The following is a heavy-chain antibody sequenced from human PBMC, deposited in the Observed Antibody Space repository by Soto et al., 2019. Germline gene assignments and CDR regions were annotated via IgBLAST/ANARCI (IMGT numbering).Heavy chain of an antibody. Sequence: EVQLVESGGGLVKPGGSLRLSCAASGFTFSNAWMSWVRQAPGKGLEWVGRIKSKTDGGTTDYAAPVKGRFTISRDDSKNTLYLQMNSLRADDTAVYYCAKDRGQLVAPVDLWGRGTLVTVSS. J-gene: IGHJ2*01. CDR2: IKSKTDGGTT. CDR1: GFTFSNAW. CDR3: AKDRGQLVAPVDL. V-gene: IGHV3-15*01. D-gene: IGHD6-6*01.